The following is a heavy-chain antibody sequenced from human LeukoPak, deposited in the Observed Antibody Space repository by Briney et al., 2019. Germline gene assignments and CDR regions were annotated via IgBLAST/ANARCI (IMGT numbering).Heavy chain of an antibody. CDR2: IYYSGST. V-gene: IGHV4-59*01. Sequence: SETLSLTCTVSGGSISSYYWSWIRQPPGKGLEWIGYIYYSGSTNYSPSLKSRVTISVDTSKNQFSLKLSSVTAADTAVYYCAREEALYGMDVWGQGTTVTVSS. CDR1: GGSISSYY. J-gene: IGHJ6*02. CDR3: AREEALYGMDV.